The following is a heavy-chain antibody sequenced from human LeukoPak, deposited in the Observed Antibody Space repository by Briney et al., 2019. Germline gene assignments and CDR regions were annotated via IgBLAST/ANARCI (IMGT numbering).Heavy chain of an antibody. CDR3: ASMDNWNAQVDY. D-gene: IGHD1-20*01. J-gene: IGHJ4*02. V-gene: IGHV4-4*07. CDR1: GGSISSYY. CDR2: IYTSGST. Sequence: AETLSLTCTVSGGSISSYYWSLIRKPAGKGLGLIGRIYTSGSTNYNPSLKTRVTMSVDTSKNQFSLKLSSVTAADTAVCYCASMDNWNAQVDYWGQGTLVTVSS.